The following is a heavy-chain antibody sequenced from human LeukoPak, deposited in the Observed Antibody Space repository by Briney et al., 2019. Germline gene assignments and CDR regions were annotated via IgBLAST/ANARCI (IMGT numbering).Heavy chain of an antibody. Sequence: GGSLRLSCAASGFTFSSHEMNWVRKAPGKGLEWVSYIHSSGTIMYYADSVKGRFTISRDNVENSLYLQMNSLRAEDTAVYYCARSPLFDVTNFDYWGQGTLVTVSS. D-gene: IGHD3-10*02. CDR3: ARSPLFDVTNFDY. V-gene: IGHV3-48*03. CDR2: IHSSGTIM. J-gene: IGHJ4*02. CDR1: GFTFSSHE.